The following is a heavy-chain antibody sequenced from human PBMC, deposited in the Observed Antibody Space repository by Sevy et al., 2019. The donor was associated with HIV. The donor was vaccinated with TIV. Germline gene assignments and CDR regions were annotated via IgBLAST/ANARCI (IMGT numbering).Heavy chain of an antibody. D-gene: IGHD3-10*01. J-gene: IGHJ6*02. CDR1: GFTFSSYW. Sequence: GGSLRLSCAASGFTFSSYWMSWVRQAPGKGLEWVANIKQDGSEKYYVDSVKGRFTISRDNAKNSLYLQMTSLRAEDTAVYYCARDRIHYYGSGSYYYYYYGMDVWGQGTTVTVSS. V-gene: IGHV3-7*01. CDR2: IKQDGSEK. CDR3: ARDRIHYYGSGSYYYYYYGMDV.